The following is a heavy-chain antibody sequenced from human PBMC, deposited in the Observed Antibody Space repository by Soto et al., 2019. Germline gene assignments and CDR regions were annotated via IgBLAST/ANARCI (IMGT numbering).Heavy chain of an antibody. CDR1: GFTFSSYA. Sequence: EVQLLESGGGLVQPGGSLRLSCAASGFTFSSYAMSWVRQAPGKGLEWVSAISGSGGSTYYADSVKGRFTISRDNSKNTLYLQMNSLRAEDTAVYYCAKVSSDGSGSYSLYYYYYGMDGWGQGTTVTVSS. CDR3: AKVSSDGSGSYSLYYYYYGMDG. D-gene: IGHD3-10*01. CDR2: ISGSGGST. J-gene: IGHJ6*02. V-gene: IGHV3-23*01.